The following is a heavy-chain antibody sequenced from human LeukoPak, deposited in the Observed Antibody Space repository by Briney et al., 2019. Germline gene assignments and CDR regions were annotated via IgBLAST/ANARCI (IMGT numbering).Heavy chain of an antibody. J-gene: IGHJ4*02. D-gene: IGHD6-19*01. Sequence: GGSLRLSCAASGFTFSTYAMSWVRQAPGKGLEWVSTISGSGGSTGYADSVKGRFTISRDNAKNSLYLQMNSLRAEDTALYYCARGLGSGWSPFFWGQGTLVTVSS. CDR2: ISGSGGST. CDR1: GFTFSTYA. CDR3: ARGLGSGWSPFF. V-gene: IGHV3-20*04.